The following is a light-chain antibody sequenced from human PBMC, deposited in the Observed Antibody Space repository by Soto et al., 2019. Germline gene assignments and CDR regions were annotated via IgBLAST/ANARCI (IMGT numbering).Light chain of an antibody. CDR1: QSIRKY. Sequence: DIQMTQSPSSLSASVGDRVTITCRTSQSIRKYLNWYQQKPGKAPKLLIYAASSLQSGVPSRFRGSGSGTDFTLTISSLEPADFATYYCQQSYSIPLTFGGGTKVEIK. J-gene: IGKJ4*01. V-gene: IGKV1-39*01. CDR2: AAS. CDR3: QQSYSIPLT.